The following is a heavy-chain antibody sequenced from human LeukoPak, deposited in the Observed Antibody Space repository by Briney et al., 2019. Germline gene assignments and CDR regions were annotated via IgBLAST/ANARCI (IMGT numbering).Heavy chain of an antibody. J-gene: IGHJ6*04. CDR1: GFTFSSYS. Sequence: PGGSPRLSCAASGFTFSSYSMNWVRQAPGKGLEWVSSISSSSSYIYYADSVKGRFTISRDNAKNSLYLQMNCLRAEDTAVYYCARDTRQIGDTAGVWGKGTTVTVSS. D-gene: IGHD5-18*01. V-gene: IGHV3-21*01. CDR2: ISSSSSYI. CDR3: ARDTRQIGDTAGV.